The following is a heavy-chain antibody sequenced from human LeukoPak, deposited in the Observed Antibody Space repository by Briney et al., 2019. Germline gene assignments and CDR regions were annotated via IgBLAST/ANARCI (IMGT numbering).Heavy chain of an antibody. J-gene: IGHJ4*02. CDR1: GFTVSSNY. V-gene: IGHV3-53*01. CDR2: IYSGGST. Sequence: HTGGSLRLSCAASGFTVSSNYMSWVRQAPGKGLEWVSVIYSGGSTDYADSVKGRFTISRDNSKNTLNLQMNSLRAEDTALFYCARDGLYGALDYWGQGTLVTVSS. D-gene: IGHD4-17*01. CDR3: ARDGLYGALDY.